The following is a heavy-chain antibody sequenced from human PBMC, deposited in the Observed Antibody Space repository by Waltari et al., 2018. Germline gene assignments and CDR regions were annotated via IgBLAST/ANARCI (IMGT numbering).Heavy chain of an antibody. CDR1: GGSIRSESYY. Sequence: QLQLQESGPGLVKPSVTLSLTCTVSGGSIRSESYYWGWIRQPPGKGLEWIGIISYRGSTYYNPSLKSRVTISVDTSKNQFSLKLSSVTAADTAVYYCARLSYHIVTGYGWFDPWGLGTLVTVSS. D-gene: IGHD3-9*01. J-gene: IGHJ5*02. CDR2: ISYRGST. V-gene: IGHV4-39*01. CDR3: ARLSYHIVTGYGWFDP.